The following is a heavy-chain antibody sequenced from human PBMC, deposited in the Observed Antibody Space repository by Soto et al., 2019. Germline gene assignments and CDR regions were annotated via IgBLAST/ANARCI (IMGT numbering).Heavy chain of an antibody. CDR1: GGSISSYY. CDR3: ARDRFFDY. CDR2: NYYSGST. Sequence: SETLSLTCTVSGGSISSYYWSWIRQPPGKGLEWIGYNYYSGSTNYNPSLESRVTISIDTSKSQFSLKLTSVTAADTAVYYCARDRFFDYWGQGTLVTVSS. D-gene: IGHD3-16*01. J-gene: IGHJ4*02. V-gene: IGHV4-59*01.